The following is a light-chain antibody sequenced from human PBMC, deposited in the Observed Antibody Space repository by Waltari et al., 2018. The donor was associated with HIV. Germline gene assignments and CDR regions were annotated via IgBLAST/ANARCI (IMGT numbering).Light chain of an antibody. Sequence: DIQMTPSPSSLSASVGDRVTITCRASQTIGIYLNWYQQKPGKAPNLLIYAASRLQSGVPSRFRGSGSETDFTLTISSLQPEDFATYYCQQSYSTPPTFGGGTKVDIK. CDR2: AAS. CDR1: QTIGIY. J-gene: IGKJ4*01. V-gene: IGKV1-39*01. CDR3: QQSYSTPPT.